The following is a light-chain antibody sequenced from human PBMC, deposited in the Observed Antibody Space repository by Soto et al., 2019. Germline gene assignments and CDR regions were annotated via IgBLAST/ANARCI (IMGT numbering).Light chain of an antibody. J-gene: IGKJ1*01. V-gene: IGKV3-11*01. CDR3: QQRSIWPPT. Sequence: EIVLSQSAGAVSLYPGERATLSCRASQSVSSYLAWYQQKPGQAPRLLIYDASNRATGIPARFSGSGSGTDFTLTISSLEPEDFAVYYCQQRSIWPPTFGQVGNVDIK. CDR2: DAS. CDR1: QSVSSY.